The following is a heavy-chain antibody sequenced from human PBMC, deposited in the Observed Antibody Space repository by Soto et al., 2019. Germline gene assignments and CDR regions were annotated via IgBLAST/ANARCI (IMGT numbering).Heavy chain of an antibody. CDR3: ARSQLQYSYGVDY. V-gene: IGHV3-30-3*01. CDR2: ISYDGSNK. J-gene: IGHJ4*02. Sequence: PGGSLRLSCAASGFTFSSYAMHWVRQAPGKGLEWVAVISYDGSNKYYADSVKGRFTISRDNSKNTLYLQMNSLRAEDTAVYYCARSQLQYSYGVDYWGQGTLVTVSS. CDR1: GFTFSSYA. D-gene: IGHD5-18*01.